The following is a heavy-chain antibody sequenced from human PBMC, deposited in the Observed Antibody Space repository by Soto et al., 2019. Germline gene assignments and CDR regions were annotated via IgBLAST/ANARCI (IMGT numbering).Heavy chain of an antibody. CDR2: IYYSGST. D-gene: IGHD5-18*01. CDR1: CDSVSSGRYY. J-gene: IGHJ4*02. V-gene: IGHV4-61*01. Sequence: SETLSLTSTVSCDSVSSGRYYWSWIREPRGKGLECIGYIYYSGSTNYNPSLKSRVSIQVDTSKHQFSLKLSSVTAADTAVYYCAGGGGGTASFDSWGQGTLVTVS. CDR3: AGGGGGTASFDS.